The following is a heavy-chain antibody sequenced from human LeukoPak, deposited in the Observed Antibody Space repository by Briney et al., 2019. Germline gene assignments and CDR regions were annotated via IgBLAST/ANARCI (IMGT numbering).Heavy chain of an antibody. V-gene: IGHV3-21*01. CDR3: ARETPFKVDY. CDR2: ISSSSSYI. CDR1: GFTFSSYN. Sequence: PGGSLRLSCAASGFTFSSYNMNWVRQAPGKGLEWVSSISSSSSYIYYADSVKGRFTISRDNAKNSLYLQMNSLRAEDTAVYYCARETPFKVDYWGQGTLVTVSS. J-gene: IGHJ4*02.